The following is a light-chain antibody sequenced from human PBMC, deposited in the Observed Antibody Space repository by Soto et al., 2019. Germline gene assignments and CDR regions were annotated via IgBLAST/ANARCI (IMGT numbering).Light chain of an antibody. V-gene: IGKV3-20*01. Sequence: EIGVTQSPGTLSLSPGERATLSCRASQSVSSSYLAWYQQQPGQAPRLLIYGASNRATGIPDRFSGSGSGTDFTLTISRLEPEDFAISYCQQYGSSPYTFGQGTKLEI. CDR1: QSVSSSY. CDR2: GAS. CDR3: QQYGSSPYT. J-gene: IGKJ2*01.